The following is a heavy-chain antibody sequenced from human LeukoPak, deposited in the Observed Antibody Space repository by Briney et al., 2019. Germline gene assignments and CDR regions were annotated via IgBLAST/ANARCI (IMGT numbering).Heavy chain of an antibody. J-gene: IGHJ4*02. V-gene: IGHV3-21*01. CDR1: GFTFRSYS. CDR3: AGGDSSSWYV. D-gene: IGHD6-13*01. Sequence: PGGSLRLFCGASGFTFRSYSMIGVREAPGKAVEWVASISSRSSYIYYADSVRGRFTISRDNAKDSLYLKINSQRGDATVMYDCAGGDSSSWYVWGQGTLVTVSS. CDR2: ISSRSSYI.